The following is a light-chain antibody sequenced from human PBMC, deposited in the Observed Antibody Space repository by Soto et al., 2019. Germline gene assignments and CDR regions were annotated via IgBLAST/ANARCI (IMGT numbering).Light chain of an antibody. CDR1: QSVGSS. CDR2: SAS. J-gene: IGKJ5*01. CDR3: QQYTNWPPIA. V-gene: IGKV3-15*01. Sequence: VMTQSPATLSVSPGERATLSCRSSQSVGSSIAWYRQRPGQTPTLLIYSASTRATGIPARFSGSGSGTEFTLTISSLQSEDAAVYYCQQYTNWPPIAFGQGTRLEIK.